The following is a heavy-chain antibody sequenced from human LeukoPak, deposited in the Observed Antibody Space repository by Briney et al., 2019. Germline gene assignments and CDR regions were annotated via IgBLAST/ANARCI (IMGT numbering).Heavy chain of an antibody. CDR2: IIPIFGTA. V-gene: IGHV1-69*01. D-gene: IGHD6-19*01. Sequence: SVKVSFKASGGPFSSYAISWVRQAPGQGLEWMGGIIPIFGTANYAQKFQGRVTITADESTSTAYMELSSLRSEDTAVYYCAGPRRSGWYYFDYWGQGTLGTVSS. CDR1: GGPFSSYA. CDR3: AGPRRSGWYYFDY. J-gene: IGHJ4*02.